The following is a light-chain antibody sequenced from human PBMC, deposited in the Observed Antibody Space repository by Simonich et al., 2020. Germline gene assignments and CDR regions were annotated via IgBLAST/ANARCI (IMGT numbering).Light chain of an antibody. CDR1: QSVSSSY. J-gene: IGKJ2*01. CDR2: GAS. V-gene: IGKV3-20*01. Sequence: EIVLTQSPGTLSLSPGERATLSCRASQSVSSSYLAWYQQTPGQAPRLLIYGASSSATGIPDRFSGSGSVTDFTLTISRLEPEDFAVYYCQQYGSSPPNTFGQGTKLEIK. CDR3: QQYGSSPPNT.